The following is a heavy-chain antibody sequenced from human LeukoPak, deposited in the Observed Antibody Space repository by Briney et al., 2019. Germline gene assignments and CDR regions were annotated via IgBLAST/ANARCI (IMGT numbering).Heavy chain of an antibody. CDR2: ISGSGDST. D-gene: IGHD2-2*01. CDR1: GFTFSSYA. Sequence: GGSLRLSCAASGFTFSSYAMSWVRQAPGKGLKWVSTISGSGDSTYYADSVKGRFTISRDNSKNTLYLQMNSLRAEDTAVYYCAKDSRNCSSTSCPPKPVDYWGQGTLVTVSS. V-gene: IGHV3-23*01. CDR3: AKDSRNCSSTSCPPKPVDY. J-gene: IGHJ4*02.